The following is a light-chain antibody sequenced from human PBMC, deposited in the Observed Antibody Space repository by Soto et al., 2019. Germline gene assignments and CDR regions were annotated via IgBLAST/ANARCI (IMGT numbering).Light chain of an antibody. CDR2: DAS. V-gene: IGKV1-13*02. Sequence: ALQLTQSPSSLSASVGDRVTITCRASQGISSALAWYQQKPGKAPKLLIYDASSLESGIPSRFSGSGSGTDFTLTISSLQPEDFATYYCQQCNSYPRLTFGGGTKVEIK. CDR1: QGISSA. J-gene: IGKJ4*01. CDR3: QQCNSYPRLT.